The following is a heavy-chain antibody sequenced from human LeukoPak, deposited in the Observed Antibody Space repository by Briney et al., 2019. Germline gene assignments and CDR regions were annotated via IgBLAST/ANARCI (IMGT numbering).Heavy chain of an antibody. J-gene: IGHJ4*02. Sequence: ASVKVSCKTSGYTFSDYYIHWIRQAPGQGLEWVGWINPNSGDTDYAQKFQGRVTVTRDTSISTAYMELGRLRSDDTAVYYCARDHRRYGTVAVVSYGYWGQGTLVTVSS. CDR2: INPNSGDT. V-gene: IGHV1-2*02. D-gene: IGHD6-19*01. CDR1: GYTFSDYY. CDR3: ARDHRRYGTVAVVSYGY.